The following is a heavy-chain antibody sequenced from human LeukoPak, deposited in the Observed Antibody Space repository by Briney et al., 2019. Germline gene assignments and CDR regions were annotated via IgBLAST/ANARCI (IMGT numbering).Heavy chain of an antibody. V-gene: IGHV1-3*01. Sequence: ASVKVSCKASGYTFTSYAMHWVRQAPGQRLEWMGWINAGNGNTKYSQKFQGRVTITRDTSASTAYMELSSLRSEDTAVYYCATARPYGSGSYSPWGWFDPWGQGTLVTVSS. CDR1: GYTFTSYA. D-gene: IGHD3-10*01. CDR2: INAGNGNT. J-gene: IGHJ5*02. CDR3: ATARPYGSGSYSPWGWFDP.